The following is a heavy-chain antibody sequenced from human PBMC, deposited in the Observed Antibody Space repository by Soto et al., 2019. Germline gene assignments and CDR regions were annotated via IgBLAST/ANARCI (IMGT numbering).Heavy chain of an antibody. J-gene: IGHJ4*02. Sequence: SETLCLTCTVSGGYISSYYWGWIRKPPGKGREWIGSIYYSGSTSYAQKFQGRVTMTRDTSTSTVYMELSSLRSEDTAVYYCARASNNYYDSSGYVPFDYWGQGTLVTVSS. D-gene: IGHD3-22*01. CDR1: GGYISSYY. CDR3: ARASNNYYDSSGYVPFDY. V-gene: IGHV4-39*07. CDR2: IYYSGST.